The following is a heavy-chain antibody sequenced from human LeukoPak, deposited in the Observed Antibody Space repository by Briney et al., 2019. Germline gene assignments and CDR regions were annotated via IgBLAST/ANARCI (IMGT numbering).Heavy chain of an antibody. CDR3: TRPLIAARQSHDAFDL. V-gene: IGHV4-30-2*02. J-gene: IGHJ3*01. Sequence: PSQTLSLICAVSGGSISSGGYSWSWIRQPPGKGLEWIGYIYHSGSTYYNPSLKSRVTISVDTSKNQISLKLSSVTAADTAVYYCTRPLIAARQSHDAFDLWGQGTMVTVSS. D-gene: IGHD6-6*01. CDR1: GGSISSGGYS. CDR2: IYHSGST.